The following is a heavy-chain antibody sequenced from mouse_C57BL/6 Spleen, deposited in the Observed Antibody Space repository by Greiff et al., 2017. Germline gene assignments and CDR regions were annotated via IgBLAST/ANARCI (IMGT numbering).Heavy chain of an antibody. CDR3: ARHYDYDDYYAMDD. J-gene: IGHJ4*01. Sequence: DVHLVESGGDLVKPGGSLKLSCAASGFTFSSYGMSWVRQTPDKRLEWVATISSGGSYTYYPDSVKGRFTISRDNAKNTLYLQMSSLKSEDTAMYYCARHYDYDDYYAMDDGGQGTSVTVSS. D-gene: IGHD2-4*01. V-gene: IGHV5-6*01. CDR2: ISSGGSYT. CDR1: GFTFSSYG.